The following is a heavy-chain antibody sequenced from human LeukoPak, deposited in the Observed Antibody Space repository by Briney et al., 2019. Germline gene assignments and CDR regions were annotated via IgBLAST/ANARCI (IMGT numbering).Heavy chain of an antibody. V-gene: IGHV1-2*02. Sequence: ASVKVSCKASGYTFTGYYMHWVRQAPGQGLEWMGWINPNSGGTNYAQKFQGRVTMTRDTSISTAYMELSSLRSEDTAVYYCARGPKGRCSGGSCYFRFDPWGQGTLVTVSS. D-gene: IGHD2-15*01. CDR1: GYTFTGYY. CDR3: ARGPKGRCSGGSCYFRFDP. J-gene: IGHJ5*02. CDR2: INPNSGGT.